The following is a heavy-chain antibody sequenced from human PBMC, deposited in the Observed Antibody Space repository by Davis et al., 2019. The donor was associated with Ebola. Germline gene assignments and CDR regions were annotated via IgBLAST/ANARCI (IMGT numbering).Heavy chain of an antibody. CDR3: ARAITMTVAGWFDP. Sequence: ASVKVSCKASGGTFSSYAISWVRQAPGQGLEWMGWISAYNGNTNYAQKLQGRVTMTTDTSTSTAYMELRSLRSDDTAVYYCARAITMTVAGWFDPWGQGTLVTVSS. D-gene: IGHD3-22*01. CDR2: ISAYNGNT. J-gene: IGHJ5*02. V-gene: IGHV1-18*01. CDR1: GGTFSSYA.